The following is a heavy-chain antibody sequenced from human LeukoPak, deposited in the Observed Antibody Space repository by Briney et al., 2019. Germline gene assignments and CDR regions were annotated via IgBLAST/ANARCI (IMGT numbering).Heavy chain of an antibody. CDR3: ARVWSYESGGDWRGDAFDI. Sequence: KSSETLSLTCSVSGGFISSGDYYWSWVRQPPGKGLQWIGYIYYSGTTYYSPSLKSRVIISVDTSQNQLSLKVSSVTAADTAVYYCARVWSYESGGDWRGDAFDIWGQGTMVTVSS. D-gene: IGHD2-21*01. CDR2: IYYSGTT. V-gene: IGHV4-30-4*01. J-gene: IGHJ3*02. CDR1: GGFISSGDYY.